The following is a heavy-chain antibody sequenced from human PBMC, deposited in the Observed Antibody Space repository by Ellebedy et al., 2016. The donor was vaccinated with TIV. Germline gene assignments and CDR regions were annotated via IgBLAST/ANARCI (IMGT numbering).Heavy chain of an antibody. J-gene: IGHJ4*02. Sequence: GGSLRLXXAASGFTFSSYAMNWVRQAPGKGLEWVSVISGSGGTTYYADSVKGRFTISRDNSKNTLHLQMNSLRAEDTAVYYCAKNKGRIAAALDYWGQGTLVTVSS. CDR3: AKNKGRIAAALDY. D-gene: IGHD6-13*01. CDR1: GFTFSSYA. CDR2: ISGSGGTT. V-gene: IGHV3-23*01.